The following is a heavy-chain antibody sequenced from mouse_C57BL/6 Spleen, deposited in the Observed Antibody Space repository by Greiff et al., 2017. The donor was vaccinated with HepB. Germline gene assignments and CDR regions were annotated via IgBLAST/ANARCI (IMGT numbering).Heavy chain of an antibody. Sequence: QVQLQQSGPGLVQPSQSLSITCTVSGFSLTSYGVHWVRQSPGKGLEWLGVIWRGGSTDYNAAFMSRLSITKDNSKSQVFFKMNSLQADDTAIYYCAKNAYYSNYRYFDVWGTGTTVTVSS. CDR1: GFSLTSYG. V-gene: IGHV2-5*01. CDR2: IWRGGST. J-gene: IGHJ1*03. CDR3: AKNAYYSNYRYFDV. D-gene: IGHD2-5*01.